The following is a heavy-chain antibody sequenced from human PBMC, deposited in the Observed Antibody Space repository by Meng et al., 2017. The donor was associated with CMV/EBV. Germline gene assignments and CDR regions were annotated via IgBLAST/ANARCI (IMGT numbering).Heavy chain of an antibody. D-gene: IGHD3-3*02. CDR1: GSSISSGYY. Sequence: SETLSLICTVSGSSISSGYYWGWIRQPPGMGLEWIGSIYHSGSTYYNPSLKSRVTLSVDTSKNQLSLKLSSVTAADTAVYYCARDTQGAHFWSGYYGYYYYGMDVWGQGTTVTVSS. CDR3: ARDTQGAHFWSGYYGYYYYGMDV. V-gene: IGHV4-38-2*02. J-gene: IGHJ6*02. CDR2: IYHSGST.